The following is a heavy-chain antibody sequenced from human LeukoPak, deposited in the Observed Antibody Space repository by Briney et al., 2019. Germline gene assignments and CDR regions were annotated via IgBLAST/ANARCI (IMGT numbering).Heavy chain of an antibody. Sequence: KPGGSLRLSCAASGFTFSSYSMNWVRQAPGKGLEWVSSISSSSSYIYYADSVKGRFTISRDNAKYSLYLQMNSLRAEDTAVYYCARRRDPGYSYGYEHDYWGQGTLVTVSS. V-gene: IGHV3-21*01. CDR1: GFTFSSYS. CDR3: ARRRDPGYSYGYEHDY. J-gene: IGHJ4*02. CDR2: ISSSSSYI. D-gene: IGHD5-18*01.